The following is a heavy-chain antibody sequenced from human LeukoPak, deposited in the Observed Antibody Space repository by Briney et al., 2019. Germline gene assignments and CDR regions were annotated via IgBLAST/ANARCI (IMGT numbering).Heavy chain of an antibody. J-gene: IGHJ6*02. Sequence: GGPLGLSCEAPEFTSSSYWMNWFPKAPEKGLVWVSRLNGDGDYTNYEDSVRGRFTISRDNAKNTLYLQMNSLRADDTAVYYCVRGSNGWSGMDVWGQGTTVTVSS. V-gene: IGHV3-74*01. CDR1: EFTSSSYW. CDR2: LNGDGDYT. CDR3: VRGSNGWSGMDV. D-gene: IGHD6-19*01.